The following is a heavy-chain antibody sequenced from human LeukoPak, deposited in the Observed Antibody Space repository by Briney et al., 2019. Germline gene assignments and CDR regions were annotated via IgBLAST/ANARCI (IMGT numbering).Heavy chain of an antibody. Sequence: SETLSLTCAVYGGSFSGYYWSWIRQPPGEGLEWIGEINHSGSTNYNPSLKSRVTISVDTPKNQFSLKLSSVTAADTAVYYCARGLPYYDFWSGYYTVCYFDYWGQGTLVTVSS. D-gene: IGHD3-3*01. J-gene: IGHJ4*02. V-gene: IGHV4-34*01. CDR1: GGSFSGYY. CDR2: INHSGST. CDR3: ARGLPYYDFWSGYYTVCYFDY.